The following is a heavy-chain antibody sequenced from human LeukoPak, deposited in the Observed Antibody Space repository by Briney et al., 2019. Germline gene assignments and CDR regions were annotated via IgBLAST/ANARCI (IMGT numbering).Heavy chain of an antibody. J-gene: IGHJ6*02. D-gene: IGHD6-19*01. Sequence: ASVKVSCKASGYTFTSYGISWVRQAPGQGLEWKGWISAYNGNTNYAQKLQGRVTMTTDTSTSTAYMELRSLRSDDTAVYYCARDYTPGIAVAGTHYYYGMDVWGQGTTVTVSS. V-gene: IGHV1-18*01. CDR3: ARDYTPGIAVAGTHYYYGMDV. CDR1: GYTFTSYG. CDR2: ISAYNGNT.